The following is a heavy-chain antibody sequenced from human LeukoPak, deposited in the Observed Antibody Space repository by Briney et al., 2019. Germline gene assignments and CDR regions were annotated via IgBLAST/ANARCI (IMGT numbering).Heavy chain of an antibody. J-gene: IGHJ4*02. Sequence: PLKVSSKASGYTFTSYGISWVRQTPGQGLEWMGWISTYNGNTHSAQKLQGRVTMPTDTSTRTAYMELRSLRSDDTAVYYCARDGMVRGVTEACYDYWGQGTLVTVSS. CDR2: ISTYNGNT. V-gene: IGHV1-18*01. D-gene: IGHD3-10*01. CDR3: ARDGMVRGVTEACYDY. CDR1: GYTFTSYG.